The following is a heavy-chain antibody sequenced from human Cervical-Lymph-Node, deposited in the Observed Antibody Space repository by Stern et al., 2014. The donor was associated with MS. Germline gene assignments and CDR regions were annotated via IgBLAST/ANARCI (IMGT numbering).Heavy chain of an antibody. D-gene: IGHD3-16*01. CDR2: IKTKAEGGTT. V-gene: IGHV3-15*01. J-gene: IGHJ4*02. CDR3: TTDRGADFDY. Sequence: MQLVQSGGGLVKPGGSLRLSCVISGISLKNAWMSWVRQAPGKGLEWVGRIKTKAEGGTTDYAAPVKDRFLISRDDSKNTIYLQMNSLKTEDTAVYYCTTDRGADFDYWGQGTLVAVSS. CDR1: GISLKNAW.